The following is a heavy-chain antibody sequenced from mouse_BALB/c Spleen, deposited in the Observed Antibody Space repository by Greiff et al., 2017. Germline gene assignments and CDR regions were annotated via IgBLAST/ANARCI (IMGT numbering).Heavy chain of an antibody. CDR2: ISDGGSYT. CDR1: GFTFSDYY. J-gene: IGHJ4*01. V-gene: IGHV5-4*02. D-gene: IGHD2-12*01. Sequence: DVKLVESGGGLVKPGGSLKLSCAASGFTFSDYYMYWVRQTPEKRLEWVATISDGGSYTYYPDSVKGRFTISRDNAKNNLYLQMSSLKSEDTAMYYCARDYDRGDYYAMDYWGQGTSVTVSS. CDR3: ARDYDRGDYYAMDY.